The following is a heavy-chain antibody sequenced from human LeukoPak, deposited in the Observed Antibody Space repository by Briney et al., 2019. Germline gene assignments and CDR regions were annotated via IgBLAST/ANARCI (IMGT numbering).Heavy chain of an antibody. V-gene: IGHV3-21*01. CDR3: ARDGDIVVVPAAPNRFDP. D-gene: IGHD2-2*01. CDR2: ISSSSSYI. CDR1: GFTFSSYS. J-gene: IGHJ5*02. Sequence: NPGGSLRLSCAASGFTFSSYSMNWVRQAPGKGLEWVSSISSSSSYIYYADSVKGRFTISRDNAKNSLYLQMNSLRAEDTAVYYCARDGDIVVVPAAPNRFDPWGQGTLVTVSS.